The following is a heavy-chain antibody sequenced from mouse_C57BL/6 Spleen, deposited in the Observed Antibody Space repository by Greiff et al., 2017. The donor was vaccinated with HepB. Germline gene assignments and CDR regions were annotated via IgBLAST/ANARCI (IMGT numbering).Heavy chain of an antibody. CDR3: ARHERGNSSGYDAMDY. D-gene: IGHD3-2*02. J-gene: IGHJ4*01. Sequence: VNVVESGAELVKPGASVKLSCKASGYTFTEYTIHWVKQRSGQGLEWIGWFYPGSGSIKYNEKFKDKATLTADKSSSTVYMELSRLTSEDSAVYFCARHERGNSSGYDAMDYWGQGTSVTVAS. V-gene: IGHV1-62-2*01. CDR2: FYPGSGSI. CDR1: GYTFTEYT.